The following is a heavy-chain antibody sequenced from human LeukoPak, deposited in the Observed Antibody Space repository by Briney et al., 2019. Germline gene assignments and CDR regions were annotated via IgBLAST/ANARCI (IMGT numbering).Heavy chain of an antibody. CDR1: GYTFTSYG. CDR2: INPNSGGT. D-gene: IGHD3-22*01. CDR3: ARVGYDSSGYYDYFDY. J-gene: IGHJ4*02. Sequence: GASVKVSCKASGYTFTSYGISWVRQAPGQGLEWMGRINPNSGGTNYAQKFQGRVTMTRDTSISTAYMELSRLRSDDTAVYYCARVGYDSSGYYDYFDYWGQGTLVTVSS. V-gene: IGHV1-2*06.